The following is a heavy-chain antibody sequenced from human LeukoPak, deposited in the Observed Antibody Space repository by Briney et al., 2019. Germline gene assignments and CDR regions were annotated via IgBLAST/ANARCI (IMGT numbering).Heavy chain of an antibody. CDR2: ISSSSSYI. D-gene: IGHD2-21*02. V-gene: IGHV3-21*01. CDR1: GFTFRSYS. Sequence: GGSLRLSFVASGFTFRSYSMNWVRQAPGKGPEWVSSISSSSSYIYYADSVKGRLTISRDNAKNSLYLQMNSLRAEDTAVYYCARVGLAYCGGDCYWNAFDIWGQGTMVTVSS. CDR3: ARVGLAYCGGDCYWNAFDI. J-gene: IGHJ3*02.